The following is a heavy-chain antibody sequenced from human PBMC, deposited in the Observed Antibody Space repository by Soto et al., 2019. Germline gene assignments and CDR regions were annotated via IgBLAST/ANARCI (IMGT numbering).Heavy chain of an antibody. J-gene: IGHJ6*02. CDR1: GYTFTGYY. Sequence: QVQLVQSGAEVKKPGASVKVSCKASGYTFTGYYMHLVRQATGQGLEWMGWINPNSGGTNYAQKYQGWVTMTRDTSISTAYMELSMLRSDDTAVYYCARVRDDYGSDTRYYYGMDGWGQGTTVTVSS. CDR2: INPNSGGT. V-gene: IGHV1-2*04. CDR3: ARVRDDYGSDTRYYYGMDG. D-gene: IGHD3-10*01.